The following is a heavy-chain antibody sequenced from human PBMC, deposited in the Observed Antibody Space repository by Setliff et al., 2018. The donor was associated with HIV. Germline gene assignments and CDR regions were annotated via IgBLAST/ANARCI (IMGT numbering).Heavy chain of an antibody. D-gene: IGHD3-16*01. CDR3: AREPYDYVWGSYERGFPLRDAFDI. Sequence: SETLSLTCTVSGGSISRHYWSWIRQHPGKGLEWIGSIYYSGSTNYNPSLKSRVTISVDTSKNQFSLKLSSVTAADTAVYYCAREPYDYVWGSYERGFPLRDAFDIWGQGTMVTVSS. J-gene: IGHJ3*02. CDR1: GGSISRHY. CDR2: IYYSGST. V-gene: IGHV4-59*11.